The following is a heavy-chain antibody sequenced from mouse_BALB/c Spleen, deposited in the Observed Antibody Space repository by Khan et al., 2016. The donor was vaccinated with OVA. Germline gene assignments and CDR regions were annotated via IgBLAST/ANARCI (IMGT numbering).Heavy chain of an antibody. Sequence: EVELVESGGDLVRPGGSLKLSCAASGFSFSTYSMSWVRQTPEKRLEWVATISSGGSFTYYPDSVKGRFTISRDNAKNSLYLQMSSLKSEDTAMYYCTRHRGYYGSNHYFDYGGQGTTLTVSS. V-gene: IGHV5-6-4*01. D-gene: IGHD1-1*01. CDR3: TRHRGYYGSNHYFDY. J-gene: IGHJ2*01. CDR1: GFSFSTYS. CDR2: ISSGGSFT.